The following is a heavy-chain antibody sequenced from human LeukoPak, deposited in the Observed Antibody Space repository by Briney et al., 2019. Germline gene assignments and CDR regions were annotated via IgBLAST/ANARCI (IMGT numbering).Heavy chain of an antibody. CDR3: ARAISSSWSGRDYGMDV. Sequence: PGGSLRLSCAASGFTFSSYSMNWVRQAPGKGLEWVSSISSSSSYIYYADSVKGRFTISRDNAKNSLYLQVNSLRAEDTAVYYCARAISSSWSGRDYGMDVWGQGTTVTVSS. CDR1: GFTFSSYS. CDR2: ISSSSSYI. V-gene: IGHV3-21*01. D-gene: IGHD6-13*01. J-gene: IGHJ6*02.